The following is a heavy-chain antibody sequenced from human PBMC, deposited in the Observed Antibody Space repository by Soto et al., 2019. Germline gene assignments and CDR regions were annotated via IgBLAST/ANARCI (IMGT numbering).Heavy chain of an antibody. J-gene: IGHJ6*02. Sequence: PGGSLRLSCASSGCTFSSYWMHWVRQAPGKGLVWVSRINSDGSSTSYADSVKGRFTISRDNAKNTLYLQMNSLRAEDTAVYYCARAYCTNGVCFPFYYYYGMDVWGQGTTVTVSS. CDR2: INSDGSST. D-gene: IGHD2-8*01. CDR3: ARAYCTNGVCFPFYYYYGMDV. V-gene: IGHV3-74*01. CDR1: GCTFSSYW.